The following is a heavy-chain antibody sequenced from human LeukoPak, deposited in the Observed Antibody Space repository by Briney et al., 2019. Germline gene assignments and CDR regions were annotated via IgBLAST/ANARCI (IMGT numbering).Heavy chain of an antibody. V-gene: IGHV4-59*08. J-gene: IGHJ4*02. CDR1: GXSISNYY. Sequence: PSETLSLTCTVSGXSISNYYGSWIRQPPGKGLVWIAFIYYSGSTTYNPSLKSRVTISVDTSKNQFSLKLSSVTAADTAVYYCARRMYGSSLDYWGQGTLVTVSA. D-gene: IGHD6-6*01. CDR3: ARRMYGSSLDY. CDR2: IYYSGST.